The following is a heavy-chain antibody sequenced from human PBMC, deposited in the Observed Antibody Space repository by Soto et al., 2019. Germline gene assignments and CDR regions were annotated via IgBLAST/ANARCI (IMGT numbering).Heavy chain of an antibody. D-gene: IGHD3-10*01. Sequence: EVQLVESGGGLVQPGGSLRLSCAASGFTVSSNYMSWVRQAPGKGLEWVSVIYRGGSTYYADSVKGRFTISRDNSKNTLYLQMNSLRAEDTAVYYCARDTDYGSGSSTYYYYMDVWGKGTTVTVSS. CDR1: GFTVSSNY. J-gene: IGHJ6*03. CDR3: ARDTDYGSGSSTYYYYMDV. CDR2: IYRGGST. V-gene: IGHV3-66*01.